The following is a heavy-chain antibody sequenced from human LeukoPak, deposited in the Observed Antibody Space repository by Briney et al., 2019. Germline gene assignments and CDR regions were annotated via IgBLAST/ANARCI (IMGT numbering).Heavy chain of an antibody. CDR1: GGTFSSYA. J-gene: IGHJ6*03. Sequence: SVKVSCKASGGTFSSYAISWVRQAPGQGLEWMRGIIPIFGTANYAQKFQGRVTITTDESTSTAYMELSSLRSEDTAVYYCARSYCSSTSCYLYMDVWGKGTTVTVSS. D-gene: IGHD2-2*01. CDR3: ARSYCSSTSCYLYMDV. V-gene: IGHV1-69*05. CDR2: IIPIFGTA.